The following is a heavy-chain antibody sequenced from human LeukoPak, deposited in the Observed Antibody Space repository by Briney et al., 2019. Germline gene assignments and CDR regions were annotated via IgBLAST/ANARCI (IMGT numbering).Heavy chain of an antibody. CDR2: INPNSGGT. J-gene: IGHJ4*02. CDR3: ARDSVPRRYYDILTGSSDFDY. CDR1: EYTFTGYY. D-gene: IGHD3-9*01. Sequence: ASVKVSCKASEYTFTGYYMHWVRHAPGQGLEWMGWINPNSGGTNYAQKFQGRVTMTRDTSISTAYMELSRLRSDDTAVYYCARDSVPRRYYDILTGSSDFDYWGQGTLVTVSS. V-gene: IGHV1-2*02.